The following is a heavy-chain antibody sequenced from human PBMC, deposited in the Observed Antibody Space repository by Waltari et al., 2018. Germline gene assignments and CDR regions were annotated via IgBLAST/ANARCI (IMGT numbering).Heavy chain of an antibody. CDR2: IRYDGSNK. CDR3: AKVILSY. D-gene: IGHD3-16*01. V-gene: IGHV3-30*02. CDR1: GFTFSSYG. J-gene: IGHJ4*02. Sequence: QVQLVESGGGVVQPGGSLRLSCAASGFTFSSYGMHWVRQAPGKGLEWVAFIRYDGSNKYYADSVKGRFTISRDNSKNTLYLQMNSLRAEDTAVYYCAKVILSYWGQGTLVTVSS.